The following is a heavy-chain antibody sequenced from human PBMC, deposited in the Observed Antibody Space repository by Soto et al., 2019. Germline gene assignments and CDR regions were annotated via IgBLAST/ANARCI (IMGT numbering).Heavy chain of an antibody. CDR3: AVVDSTGNWFDP. CDR1: GGSISSSDFY. Sequence: PSETLSLTCTVSGGSISSSDFYCGWLRQPPGKGLDFTGSMYYSGTTYYNPSLKNRITISVDTSKNQFSLKLISVTAADTAVYYCAVVDSTGNWFDPWGQGALVTVSS. D-gene: IGHD3-22*01. V-gene: IGHV4-39*01. CDR2: MYYSGTT. J-gene: IGHJ5*02.